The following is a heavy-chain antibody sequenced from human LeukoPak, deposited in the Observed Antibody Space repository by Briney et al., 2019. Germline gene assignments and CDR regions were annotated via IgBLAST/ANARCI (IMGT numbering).Heavy chain of an antibody. D-gene: IGHD6-6*01. V-gene: IGHV1-46*01. Sequence: ASVKVSCKASGYAFTSYYMHWVRQAPGQGLEWMGIINPSGGSTSYAQKFQGRVTMTRDTSTSTVYMELSSLRSEDTAVYYCARGGAAHRAPGAFDIWGQGTMVTVSS. CDR1: GYAFTSYY. CDR3: ARGGAAHRAPGAFDI. CDR2: INPSGGST. J-gene: IGHJ3*02.